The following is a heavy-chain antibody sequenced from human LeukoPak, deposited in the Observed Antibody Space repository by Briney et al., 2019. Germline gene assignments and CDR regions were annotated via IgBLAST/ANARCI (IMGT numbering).Heavy chain of an antibody. CDR3: ARGPIFGVVYNWFAP. CDR2: IIPIFGTA. J-gene: IGHJ5*02. D-gene: IGHD3-3*01. V-gene: IGHV1-69*13. CDR1: GGTFSSYA. Sequence: SVTVSCTASGGTFSSYAISWVRQAPGQGLEWMGGIIPIFGTANYAQKFQGRVTITADESTSTAYMELSSLRSEDTAVYYCARGPIFGVVYNWFAPWGQGTLVTVSS.